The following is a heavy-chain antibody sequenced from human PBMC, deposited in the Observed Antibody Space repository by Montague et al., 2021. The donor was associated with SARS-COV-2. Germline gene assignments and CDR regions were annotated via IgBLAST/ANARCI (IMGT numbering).Heavy chain of an antibody. Sequence: SETLSLTCVVYGGSFSDYHWSWIRQPPGKGLEWIGEINHNGSTTYTPSLKSRVTISIDTSKNQFSLKLNSVTAADTAVYYCARGPVPAAFDIWGQGTMVTVSS. D-gene: IGHD2-2*01. V-gene: IGHV4-34*01. J-gene: IGHJ3*02. CDR3: ARGPVPAAFDI. CDR2: INHNGST. CDR1: GGSFSDYH.